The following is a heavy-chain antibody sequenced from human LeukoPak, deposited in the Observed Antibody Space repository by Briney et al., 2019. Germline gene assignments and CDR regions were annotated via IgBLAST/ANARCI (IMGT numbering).Heavy chain of an antibody. Sequence: KASETLSLTCAVYGGSFSGYYWSWIRQPPGKGLEWIGEINHSGSTNYNPSLKSRVTMSVDTSKNQFSLKLSSVTAVDTAVYYCARKGPGDCLDYWGQGTLVTVSS. D-gene: IGHD2-21*01. CDR3: ARKGPGDCLDY. CDR2: INHSGST. V-gene: IGHV4-34*01. J-gene: IGHJ4*02. CDR1: GGSFSGYY.